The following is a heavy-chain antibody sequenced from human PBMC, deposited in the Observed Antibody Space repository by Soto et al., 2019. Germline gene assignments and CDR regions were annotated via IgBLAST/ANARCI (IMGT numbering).Heavy chain of an antibody. Sequence: SETLSLTCTVSGDSIGSNYWNWLRQPPGRGLEWIGYIYYSGSTNFNPSLKSRVTISINRSKNQFSLKLSSVTAADTAVYYCARGHNSLQLDGGWFDPWGQGALVTVSS. CDR3: ARGHNSLQLDGGWFDP. D-gene: IGHD6-13*01. CDR1: GDSIGSNY. J-gene: IGHJ5*02. V-gene: IGHV4-59*01. CDR2: IYYSGST.